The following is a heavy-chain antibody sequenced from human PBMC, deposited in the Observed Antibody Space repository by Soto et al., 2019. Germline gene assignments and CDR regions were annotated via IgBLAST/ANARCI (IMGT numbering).Heavy chain of an antibody. V-gene: IGHV4-59*01. J-gene: IGHJ4*02. CDR2: IYYSGST. CDR3: ARDYVWGSYRSGLDY. Sequence: QVQLQESGPGLVKPSETLSLTCTVSGGSISSYYWSWIRQPPGKGLEWIGYIYYSGSTNYNPSLKSRVTISVDTSKNQFSLKLSSVTAADTAVYYCARDYVWGSYRSGLDYWGQGTLVTVSS. CDR1: GGSISSYY. D-gene: IGHD3-16*02.